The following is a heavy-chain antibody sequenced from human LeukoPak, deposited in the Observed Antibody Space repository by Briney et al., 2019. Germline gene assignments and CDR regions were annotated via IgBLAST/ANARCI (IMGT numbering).Heavy chain of an antibody. CDR3: ARQVGATSTSYFDY. Sequence: SETLSLTCTVSGGSISSYYWSWIRQPPGKGLEWIGYIYYSGSTNYNPSLKSRVTISVDTSKNQFSLKLSSVTAADTVVYYCARQVGATSTSYFDYWGQGTLVTVSS. D-gene: IGHD1-26*01. CDR2: IYYSGST. J-gene: IGHJ4*02. CDR1: GGSISSYY. V-gene: IGHV4-59*08.